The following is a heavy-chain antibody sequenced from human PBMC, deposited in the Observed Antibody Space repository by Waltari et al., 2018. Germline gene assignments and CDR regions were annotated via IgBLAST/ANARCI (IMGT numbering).Heavy chain of an antibody. Sequence: QLQLQESGPGLVKPSETLSLTCTVSGGSISSSSYSWGWNRQPPGQGMEWIGSIYYSGRTYYNPSLKSRVTISVETSKNQFSLKLSSVTAADTVVYYCARDRPYSNYEPSRYYYYMDVWGKGTTVTVSS. CDR3: ARDRPYSNYEPSRYYYYMDV. V-gene: IGHV4-39*07. D-gene: IGHD4-4*01. J-gene: IGHJ6*03. CDR1: GGSISSSSYS. CDR2: IYYSGRT.